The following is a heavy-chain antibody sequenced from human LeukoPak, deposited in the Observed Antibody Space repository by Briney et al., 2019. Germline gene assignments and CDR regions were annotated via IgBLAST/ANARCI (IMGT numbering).Heavy chain of an antibody. CDR1: GFTFSRSW. V-gene: IGHV3-7*01. CDR2: IKQDGSEK. J-gene: IGHJ4*02. Sequence: HSGGSLRLSCAASGFTFSRSWMSWVRQAPGKGLEWVANIKQDGSEKYYVDSVKGRFTISRDNAKTALYLQMNSLRAEDTAVYYCVRVWLDDNSGYRHLDYWGQGTLVTVSS. D-gene: IGHD3-22*01. CDR3: VRVWLDDNSGYRHLDY.